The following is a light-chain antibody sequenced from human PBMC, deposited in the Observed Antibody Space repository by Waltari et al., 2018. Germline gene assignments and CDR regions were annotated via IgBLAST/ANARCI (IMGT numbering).Light chain of an antibody. CDR2: DAS. CDR1: QSVGRY. V-gene: IGKV3-20*01. CDR3: QKYVNLPAT. Sequence: GRARQSVGRYFAGYQQKPGQAPRLLIYDASTRATGIPDRFSGSGSGTDFSLTISRLESEDFAVYYCQKYVNLPATFGQGTKVEIK. J-gene: IGKJ1*01.